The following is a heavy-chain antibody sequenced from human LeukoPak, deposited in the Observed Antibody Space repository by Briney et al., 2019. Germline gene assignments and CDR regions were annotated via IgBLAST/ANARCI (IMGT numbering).Heavy chain of an antibody. Sequence: GGSLRLSCAASGFTFSDYYMNWIRQAPGKGLEWVSYIGSNSSYTNYADSVKGRFTISRDNAQNSLFLQLNSLRDEDTAVYYCARAQSRITVAGPYYFDYWGQGTLVTVSS. V-gene: IGHV3-11*06. D-gene: IGHD6-19*01. CDR2: IGSNSSYT. CDR1: GFTFSDYY. J-gene: IGHJ4*02. CDR3: ARAQSRITVAGPYYFDY.